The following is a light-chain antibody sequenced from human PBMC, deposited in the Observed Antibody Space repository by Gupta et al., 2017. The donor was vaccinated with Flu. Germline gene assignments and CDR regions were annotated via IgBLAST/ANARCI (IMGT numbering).Light chain of an antibody. CDR3: RQALQTLWT. CDR1: QSLLHSNGYNY. Sequence: DIVMTQSPLSLPVTPGEPASISCRSSQSLLHSNGYNYLDWYLQKPGQSPQLLIYLGSNRASGVPDRFSGSGSGTDFTLKISRVEAEDVGVYYCRQALQTLWTFGQGTNVEIK. V-gene: IGKV2-28*01. CDR2: LGS. J-gene: IGKJ1*01.